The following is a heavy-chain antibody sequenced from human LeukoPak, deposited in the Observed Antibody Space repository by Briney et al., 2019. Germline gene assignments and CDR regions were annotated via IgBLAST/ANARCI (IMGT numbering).Heavy chain of an antibody. CDR1: GGSISSYY. Sequence: SETLSLTCTVSGGSISSYYWSWIRQPAGKGLEWIGRIYTSGSTNYNPSLKSRVTMSVDTSKNQFSLKLSSVTAADTAVYYCARELLSPWYSSGWHESKRDWFDPWGQGTLVTVSS. CDR3: ARELLSPWYSSGWHESKRDWFDP. CDR2: IYTSGST. V-gene: IGHV4-4*07. J-gene: IGHJ5*02. D-gene: IGHD6-19*01.